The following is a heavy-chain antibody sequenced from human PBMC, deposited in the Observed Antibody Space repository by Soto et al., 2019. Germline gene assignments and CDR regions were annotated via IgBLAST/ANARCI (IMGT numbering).Heavy chain of an antibody. CDR3: ARAVGDLYVLSY. D-gene: IGHD2-8*01. CDR2: INPNSGGT. Sequence: ASVKVSCKASGYTFTGYYMHWVRQAPGQGLEWMGWINPNSGGTNYAQKFQGWVTRTRDTSISTAYMELSRLRSDDTAVYYCARAVGDLYVLSYWGQGTLVTVSS. J-gene: IGHJ4*02. CDR1: GYTFTGYY. V-gene: IGHV1-2*04.